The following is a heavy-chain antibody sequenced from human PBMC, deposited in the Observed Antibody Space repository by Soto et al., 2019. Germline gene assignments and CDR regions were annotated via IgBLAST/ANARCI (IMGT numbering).Heavy chain of an antibody. J-gene: IGHJ4*02. CDR3: AITTRGGYCSSTSCVTNDY. Sequence: SETLSLTCTVSGGSISSGDYYWSWIRQPPGKGLEWIGYIYYSGSTYYNPSLKSRVTISVDTSKNQFSLKLSSVTAADTAVYYCAITTRGGYCSSTSCVTNDYWGQGTLVTVSS. CDR2: IYYSGST. D-gene: IGHD2-2*01. CDR1: GGSISSGDYY. V-gene: IGHV4-30-4*01.